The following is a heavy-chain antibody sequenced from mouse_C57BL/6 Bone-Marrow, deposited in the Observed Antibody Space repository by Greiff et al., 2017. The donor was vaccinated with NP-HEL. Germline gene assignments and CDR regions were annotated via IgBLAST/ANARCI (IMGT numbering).Heavy chain of an antibody. D-gene: IGHD2-3*01. CDR1: GFNIKDYY. J-gene: IGHJ2*01. Sequence: VQLQQSGAELVKPGASVKLSCTASGFNIKDYYMHWVKQRPEQGLEWIGRIDPEDGETKYAPKFQGKATITADTSSNTAYLQLSSLTSEDTAVYYCASKRLLRLCYFDYWGQGTTLTGSS. V-gene: IGHV14-2*01. CDR2: IDPEDGET. CDR3: ASKRLLRLCYFDY.